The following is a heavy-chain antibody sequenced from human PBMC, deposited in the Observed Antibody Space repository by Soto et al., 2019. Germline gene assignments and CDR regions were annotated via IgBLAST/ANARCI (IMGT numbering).Heavy chain of an antibody. D-gene: IGHD6-19*01. CDR2: INPSSGGT. V-gene: IGHV1-46*01. Sequence: QVQLVQSGAEVTKPGASVKVSCKASGYTFTSNNIHWVRRAPGQGLEWMGRINPSSGGTIYAQKFQGRVSMIRDTSTSTVYMELSSLRSDDTAVYYCARDIALDGRGRWFDPWGQGSLVTVSS. CDR1: GYTFTSNN. J-gene: IGHJ5*02. CDR3: ARDIALDGRGRWFDP.